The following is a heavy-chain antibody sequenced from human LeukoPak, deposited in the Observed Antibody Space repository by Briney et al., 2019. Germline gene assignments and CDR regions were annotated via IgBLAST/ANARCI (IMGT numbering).Heavy chain of an antibody. D-gene: IGHD2-15*01. Sequence: ASVKVSCKASGYTFTSYGISWVRQAPGQGLEWMGWISAYNGNTNYAQKLQDRVTMTTDTSTSTAYMELRSLRSDDTAVYYCARVPGAAYYYGMDVWGKGTTVTVSS. J-gene: IGHJ6*04. CDR2: ISAYNGNT. CDR1: GYTFTSYG. V-gene: IGHV1-18*04. CDR3: ARVPGAAYYYGMDV.